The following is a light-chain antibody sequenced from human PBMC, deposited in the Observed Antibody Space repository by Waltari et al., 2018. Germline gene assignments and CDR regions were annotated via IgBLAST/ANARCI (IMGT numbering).Light chain of an antibody. Sequence: DIQMTHSPSSLSASVGDRVTITCRSSQSISHYLNWYQQKPGKAPKLLIFVASNLQSGVPSRFSGSGSGTEFTLTISSLQPEDFATYYCQQTYSTPPYTFGQGTKLEIK. V-gene: IGKV1-39*01. CDR1: QSISHY. CDR2: VAS. J-gene: IGKJ2*01. CDR3: QQTYSTPPYT.